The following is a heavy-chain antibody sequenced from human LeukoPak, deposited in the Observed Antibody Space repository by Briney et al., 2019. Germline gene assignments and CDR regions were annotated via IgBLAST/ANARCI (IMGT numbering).Heavy chain of an antibody. D-gene: IGHD3-3*01. CDR2: INHSGST. CDR3: ARHSTFFGVVITKGRVGGPFDY. V-gene: IGHV4-34*01. Sequence: ETLSLTCAVYGGSFSGYYWSWIRQPPGKGLEWIGEINHSGSTNYNPSLKSPVTISVDTSKNQFTLKLSSVTAADTAVYYCARHSTFFGVVITKGRVGGPFDYWGQGTLVTVSS. CDR1: GGSFSGYY. J-gene: IGHJ4*02.